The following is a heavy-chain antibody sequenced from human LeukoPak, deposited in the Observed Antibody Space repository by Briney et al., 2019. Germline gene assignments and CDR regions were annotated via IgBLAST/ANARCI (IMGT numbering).Heavy chain of an antibody. V-gene: IGHV3-23*01. CDR2: IGASGANT. D-gene: IGHD6-13*01. Sequence: PGGSLRLSCAASGFTFSIYAMSWVGQAPGKGLEWVSAIGASGANTYYADSVKGRFTISRDNSKNTLYMQMNSLRAEDTALYYCTRVQAGRAGLMDVWGQGATVTVSS. J-gene: IGHJ6*01. CDR1: GFTFSIYA. CDR3: TRVQAGRAGLMDV.